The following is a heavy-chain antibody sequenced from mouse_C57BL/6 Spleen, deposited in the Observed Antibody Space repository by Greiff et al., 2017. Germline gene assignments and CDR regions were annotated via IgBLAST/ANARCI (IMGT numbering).Heavy chain of an antibody. D-gene: IGHD3-2*02. Sequence: VKLMESGPGLVQPSQSLSITCTVSGFSLTSYGVHWVRQSPGKGLEWLGVIWSGGSTDYNAAFISRLSIIKDNSKSQVFFKMNILQADNTAIYYCAGDSSGYSYAMDYWGQGTSVTVSS. CDR2: IWSGGST. J-gene: IGHJ4*01. CDR3: AGDSSGYSYAMDY. V-gene: IGHV2-2*01. CDR1: GFSLTSYG.